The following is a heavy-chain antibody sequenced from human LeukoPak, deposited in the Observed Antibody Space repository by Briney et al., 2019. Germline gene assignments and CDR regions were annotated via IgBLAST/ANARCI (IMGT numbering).Heavy chain of an antibody. J-gene: IGHJ4*02. CDR3: ARVDGYCSSTSCLHYFDY. CDR2: IYHSWST. Sequence: SETLSLTCAVSVYSISSGYYWGSIRHPPGKGLEWIGSIYHSWSTYYNPSLKSRVTISVDTSKNQFSLKLSSVTAADTAVYYCARVDGYCSSTSCLHYFDYWGQGTLVTVSS. V-gene: IGHV4-38-2*01. D-gene: IGHD2-2*03. CDR1: VYSISSGYY.